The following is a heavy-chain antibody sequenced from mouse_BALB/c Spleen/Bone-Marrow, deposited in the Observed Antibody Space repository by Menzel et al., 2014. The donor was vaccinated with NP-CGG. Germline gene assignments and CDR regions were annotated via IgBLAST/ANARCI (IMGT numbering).Heavy chain of an antibody. CDR1: GYTFTSYT. CDR3: ARDWDYYAMDY. D-gene: IGHD4-1*01. V-gene: IGHV1-4*02. J-gene: IGHJ4*01. CDR2: IVPSSGYT. Sequence: VQGVESGAELARPGASVKMSCKASGYTFTSYTIQWVKRRPGQGLEWVGCIVPSSGYTDYNQKFKDKTTLTADKSSSTAYMQLSSLTSEDSAVYFCARDWDYYAMDYWGQGTSVTVSS.